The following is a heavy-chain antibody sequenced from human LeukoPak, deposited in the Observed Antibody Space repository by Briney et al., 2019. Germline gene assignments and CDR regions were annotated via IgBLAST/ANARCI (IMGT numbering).Heavy chain of an antibody. CDR3: ARVVNGYVDY. Sequence: GGSLRLSCAASGFTFSNTNMNWVRQAPGKRLKWVSFISASSNYIYYADSVKGRFTISRDNAQNSLYLQMNSLRAEDTAVYFCARVVNGYVDYWGQGTLVTVSS. V-gene: IGHV3-21*06. CDR1: GFTFSNTN. J-gene: IGHJ4*02. CDR2: ISASSNYI. D-gene: IGHD2-8*01.